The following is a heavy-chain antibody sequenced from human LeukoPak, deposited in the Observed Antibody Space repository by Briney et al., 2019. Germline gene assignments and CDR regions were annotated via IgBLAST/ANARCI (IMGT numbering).Heavy chain of an antibody. J-gene: IGHJ4*02. Sequence: GGSLRLSCAASGFTFSSYSMNWARQAPGKGLEWVSSISSSSSYIYYADSVKGRFTISRDNAKNSLYLQMNSLRAEDTAVYYCARDRSGSRIDYWGQGTLVTVSS. V-gene: IGHV3-21*01. CDR3: ARDRSGSRIDY. D-gene: IGHD1-26*01. CDR2: ISSSSSYI. CDR1: GFTFSSYS.